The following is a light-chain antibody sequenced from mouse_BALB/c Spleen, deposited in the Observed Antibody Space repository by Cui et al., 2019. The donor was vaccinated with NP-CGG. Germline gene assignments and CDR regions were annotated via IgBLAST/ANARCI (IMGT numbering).Light chain of an antibody. V-gene: IGLV1*01. CDR3: ALWYSNHWV. CDR2: GTN. J-gene: IGLJ1*01. CDR1: TGAVTTSNY. Sequence: HAVVTQEPAPTTSPGETVTLTCRASTGAVTTSNYANWVQEKPDHLFTGLIGGTNNRVPGVPARFSGSLIGDKAALTITGAQTEDEAIYFCALWYSNHWVFGGGTKLTVL.